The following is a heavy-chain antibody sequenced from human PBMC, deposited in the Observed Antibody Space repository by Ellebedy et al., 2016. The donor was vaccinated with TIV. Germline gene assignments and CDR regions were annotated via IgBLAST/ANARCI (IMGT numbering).Heavy chain of an antibody. CDR3: AIWVGELGTYYFDY. V-gene: IGHV4-38-2*02. CDR2: IYHTGTT. D-gene: IGHD3-10*01. Sequence: MPGGSLRLSCTVSGYSITYTYYWGWIRQPPGKGLEWIGYIYHTGTTYYNPSLKSRVTMSVDTSKNQFSLKLSSVTAADTAVYYCAIWVGELGTYYFDYWGQGTLVTVSS. CDR1: GYSITYTYY. J-gene: IGHJ4*02.